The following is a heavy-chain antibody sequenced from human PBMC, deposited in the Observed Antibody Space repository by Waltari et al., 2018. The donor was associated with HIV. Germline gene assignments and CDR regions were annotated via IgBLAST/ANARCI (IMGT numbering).Heavy chain of an antibody. J-gene: IGHJ3*02. D-gene: IGHD1-1*01. Sequence: QMQLQESGPGLVKPSETLSLTCTVSGGSIGSSSHFWGWIRQPPGKGLEWIGTLFYSGSTDYNPSLKSRVTISVDTSKNQFSLKMSSVTAADTAVYYCARLQGWKLIGSAAFDIWGQGTMVTVSS. CDR2: LFYSGST. V-gene: IGHV4-39*01. CDR3: ARLQGWKLIGSAAFDI. CDR1: GGSIGSSSHF.